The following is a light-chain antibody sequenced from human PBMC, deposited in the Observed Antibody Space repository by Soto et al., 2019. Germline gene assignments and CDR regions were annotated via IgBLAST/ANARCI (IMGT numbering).Light chain of an antibody. J-gene: IGKJ5*01. CDR2: GAS. CDR3: QQRSNWPPIT. Sequence: EIVMTQSPATLSVSPGERATLSCRASQSVSSNLAWFQQKPGQAPRLLIYGASTRDTGISARFSGSGSGTEFTLTISSLEPEDFAVYYCQQRSNWPPITFGQGTRLEIK. CDR1: QSVSSN. V-gene: IGKV3-15*01.